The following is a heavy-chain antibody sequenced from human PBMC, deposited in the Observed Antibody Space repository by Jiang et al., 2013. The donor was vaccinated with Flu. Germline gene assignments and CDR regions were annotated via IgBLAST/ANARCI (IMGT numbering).Heavy chain of an antibody. Sequence: KPTQTLTLTCTFSGFSLSTTGVGVGWIRQPPGKALEWLALIYWDDDERYSPSLKNRLTITKDTSKNQVVLTMTNMDPVDTATYSCAHLARLRIDAFDVWAKGQWSPSLQ. CDR2: IYWDDDE. D-gene: IGHD4-17*01. V-gene: IGHV2-5*02. CDR1: GFSLSTTGVG. CDR3: AHLARLRIDAFDV. J-gene: IGHJ3*01.